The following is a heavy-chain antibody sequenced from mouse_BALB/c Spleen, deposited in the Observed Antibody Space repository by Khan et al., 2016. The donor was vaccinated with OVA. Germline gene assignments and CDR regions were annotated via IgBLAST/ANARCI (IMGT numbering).Heavy chain of an antibody. Sequence: QLEESGPGLVKPSQSLSLTCTVTGYSITSDYAWNWIRQFPGNKLEWMGYIKYSGTTSYNPSLQSRIHNTRDTSKNQFFLQLNSVPTEDTATYYGARSCTISTVVVTDFDFWGQGTTLTVAS. CDR3: ARSCTISTVVVTDFDF. V-gene: IGHV3-2*02. J-gene: IGHJ2*01. CDR1: GYSITSDYA. CDR2: IKYSGTT. D-gene: IGHD1-1*01.